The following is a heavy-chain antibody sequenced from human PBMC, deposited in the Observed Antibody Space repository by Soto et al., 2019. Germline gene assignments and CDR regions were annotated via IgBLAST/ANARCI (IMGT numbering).Heavy chain of an antibody. V-gene: IGHV1-18*03. CDR1: GYTFFTYD. J-gene: IGHJ5*02. Sequence: QVHLVQSGVEVKTPGASVKVSCQASGYTFFTYDISWVRQAPGQGLEWMGWISTDSGDTKYAQKFQGRVTMTTDTSTTTAYLELRSLRSDALAVYYCARHHGPTTSENWFDPWGQGTRVSVSS. CDR3: ARHHGPTTSENWFDP. D-gene: IGHD5-12*01. CDR2: ISTDSGDT.